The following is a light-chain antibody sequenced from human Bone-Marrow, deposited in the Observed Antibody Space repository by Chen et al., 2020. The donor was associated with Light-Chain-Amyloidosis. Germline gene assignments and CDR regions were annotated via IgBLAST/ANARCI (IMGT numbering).Light chain of an antibody. V-gene: IGLV3-25*03. CDR2: RDT. Sequence: SYELTQPPSVSVSPGQTARITCSGDDLPTKYAYWYQQKPGQAPVLVIHRDTERPSGISERFSGSSSGTPATLTLSGVQAEDEGDYHCQSADSSGTYEVIFGGGTKLTVL. CDR3: QSADSSGTYEVI. J-gene: IGLJ2*01. CDR1: DLPTKY.